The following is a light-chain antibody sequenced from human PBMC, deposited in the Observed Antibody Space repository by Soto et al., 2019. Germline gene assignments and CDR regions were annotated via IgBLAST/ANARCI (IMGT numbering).Light chain of an antibody. CDR1: QDISNY. CDR2: DAS. V-gene: IGKV1-33*01. CDR3: QQYDNLPIT. J-gene: IGKJ4*01. Sequence: EIQMTQSPSSLSTSVGDRVTITCQASQDISNYLNWYQQKPGKAPKLLIYDASNLETGVPSRFGGSGSGTDFTFTISSLQPEDIATYYCQQYDNLPITFGGGTKVDI.